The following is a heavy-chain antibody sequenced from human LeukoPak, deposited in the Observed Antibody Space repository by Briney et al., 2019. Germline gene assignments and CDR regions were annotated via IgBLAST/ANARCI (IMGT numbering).Heavy chain of an antibody. D-gene: IGHD3-22*01. J-gene: IGHJ4*02. V-gene: IGHV4-39*01. Sequence: SETLSLTCTVSGGSISSGTYYWGWIRQPPGKGLEWVATIYYTGSMYYNPSLKGRVTVSVDTSKNQFSLKLSSVTAADTAVYYCARLPGSSYFDYWGQGILVTVSS. CDR3: ARLPGSSYFDY. CDR1: GGSISSGTYY. CDR2: IYYTGSM.